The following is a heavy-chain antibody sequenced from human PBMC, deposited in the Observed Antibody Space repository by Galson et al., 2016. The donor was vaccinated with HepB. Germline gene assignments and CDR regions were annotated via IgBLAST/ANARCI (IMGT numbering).Heavy chain of an antibody. V-gene: IGHV3-23*01. CDR2: IRGSGGGT. D-gene: IGHD2-2*02. J-gene: IGHJ6*02. CDR3: ARDLCSYTSCYRRYFYYGMDV. CDR1: GLTFSSYA. Sequence: SLRLSCAVSGLTFSSYAMSWVRQAPGKGLEWVSGIRGSGGGTYYADSVKGRFTISRDNAKNSLFLQMNSLRAEDTAVYYCARDLCSYTSCYRRYFYYGMDVWGQGTTVTVSS.